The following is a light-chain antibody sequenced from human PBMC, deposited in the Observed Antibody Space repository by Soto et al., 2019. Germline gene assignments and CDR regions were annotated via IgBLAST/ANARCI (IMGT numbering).Light chain of an antibody. CDR3: QQSHSTPQT. J-gene: IGKJ1*01. CDR2: SAS. Sequence: DIQMTQSPSSLSASVGDRVTITCGASQSISRYLNWYQQKRGKAPKLLIYSASSLQSGVPSRFSGSGSGTDFTLTISSLQPEDFGTYYCQQSHSTPQTFXQGTKVDIK. V-gene: IGKV1-39*01. CDR1: QSISRY.